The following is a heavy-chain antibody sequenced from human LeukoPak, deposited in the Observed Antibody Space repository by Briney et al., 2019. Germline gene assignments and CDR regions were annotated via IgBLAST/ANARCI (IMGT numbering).Heavy chain of an antibody. CDR3: AIGLGSLDY. J-gene: IGHJ4*02. Sequence: LRLSCAASGFTFSDYYMSWIRQPPGKGLEWIGEINHSGSTNYNPSLKSRVTISVDTSKNQFSLKLSSVTAADTAVYYCAIGLGSLDYWGQGTLVTVSS. D-gene: IGHD7-27*01. CDR2: INHSGST. V-gene: IGHV4-34*08. CDR1: GFTFSDYY.